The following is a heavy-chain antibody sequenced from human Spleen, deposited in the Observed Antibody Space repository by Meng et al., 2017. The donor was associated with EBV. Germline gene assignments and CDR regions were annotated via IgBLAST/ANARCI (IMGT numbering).Heavy chain of an antibody. CDR1: GASISSFSY. Sequence: PELRGHGPGKVKPPDARSLTCTSSGASISSFSYWGWIRQPPGRGLEWIGSVHYTGSTYYSPSLKSRVTVSVDTSKNQFSLRLTSVTAADTAVYYCARPFPSWQSPRLDPFGAWGQGTLVTVSS. D-gene: IGHD6-19*01. CDR3: ARPFPSWQSPRLDPFGA. CDR2: VHYTGST. V-gene: IGHV4-39*01. J-gene: IGHJ5*02.